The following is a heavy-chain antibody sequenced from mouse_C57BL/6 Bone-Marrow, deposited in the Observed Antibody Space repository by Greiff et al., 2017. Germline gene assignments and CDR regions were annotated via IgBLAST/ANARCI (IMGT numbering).Heavy chain of an antibody. CDR2: INPNNGGT. V-gene: IGHV1-26*01. CDR3: GLRYLDY. Sequence: EVQLQQSGPELVKPGASVKISCKASGYTFTDYYMNWVKQSHGKSLEWIGDINPNNGGTSYNQKFKGKATLTVDKSSSTAYMVLRSLTSEDSAVYYCGLRYLDYWGQGTTLTVSS. CDR1: GYTFTDYY. D-gene: IGHD1-1*01. J-gene: IGHJ2*01.